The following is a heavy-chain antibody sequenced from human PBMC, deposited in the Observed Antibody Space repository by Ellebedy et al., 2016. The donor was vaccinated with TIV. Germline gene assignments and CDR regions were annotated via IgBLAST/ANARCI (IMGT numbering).Heavy chain of an antibody. Sequence: GESLKISSAGSGFTFSFYLMSLVRQAPGKGPEWVANINKDGSEKFYVDSVKGQFTISRDNAKNSLYLQMNSLRAEDTAVYYCASPPGVVALWGQGTLVTVSS. CDR1: GFTFSFYL. J-gene: IGHJ4*02. CDR3: ASPPGVVAL. D-gene: IGHD3-10*01. V-gene: IGHV3-7*03. CDR2: INKDGSEK.